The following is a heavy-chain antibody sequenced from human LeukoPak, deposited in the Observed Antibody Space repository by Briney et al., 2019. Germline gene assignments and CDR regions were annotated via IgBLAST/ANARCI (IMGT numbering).Heavy chain of an antibody. CDR1: GFTVSRNY. J-gene: IGHJ5*02. V-gene: IGHV3-53*01. D-gene: IGHD6-13*01. CDR3: ASLIAAADSNWFDP. CDR2: IYSGDNT. Sequence: PGGSLRLSCAASGFTVSRNYMSWVRQAPGKGLEWVSVIYSGDNTYYADSVKGRSTISRDNSKNTLYLQMNSLRAEDTAVYYCASLIAAADSNWFDPWGQGTLVTVSS.